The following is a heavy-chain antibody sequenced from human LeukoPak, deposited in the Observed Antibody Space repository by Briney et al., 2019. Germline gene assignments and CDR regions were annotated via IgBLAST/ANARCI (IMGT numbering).Heavy chain of an antibody. CDR2: INTDGGST. CDR1: GFTFSSYW. J-gene: IGHJ4*02. V-gene: IGHV3-74*01. Sequence: GGSLRLSCAASGFTFSSYWMHWVRQGPGKGLVWVSRINTDGGSTTYADSVKGRFTISRDNAKNTLYLQVNSLIAEDTAVYYCARVNRASIWYIDYWGQGTLVPVSS. CDR3: ARVNRASIWYIDY. D-gene: IGHD6-13*01.